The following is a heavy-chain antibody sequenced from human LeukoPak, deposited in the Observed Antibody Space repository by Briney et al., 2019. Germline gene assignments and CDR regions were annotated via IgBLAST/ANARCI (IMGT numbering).Heavy chain of an antibody. J-gene: IGHJ4*02. Sequence: GGSLRLSCEGSGFTFSNYAMSWVRQAPGKGLEWVSAMSGSGGMTYSADSVKGRFTISRDNSKNTLDLQMNSLRADDTAVYYCAKGPFFYYDSSGYNYYDLWGQGTLVTVSS. CDR3: AKGPFFYYDSSGYNYYDL. D-gene: IGHD3-22*01. CDR2: MSGSGGMT. V-gene: IGHV3-23*01. CDR1: GFTFSNYA.